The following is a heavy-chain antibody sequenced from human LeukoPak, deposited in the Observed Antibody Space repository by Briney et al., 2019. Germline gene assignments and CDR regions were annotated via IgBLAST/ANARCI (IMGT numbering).Heavy chain of an antibody. J-gene: IGHJ4*02. CDR3: ARGLGAQGRKDFDN. Sequence: ASVKVSCKTSGYTFTDYYIHWVRQAPGQGPEWMGWINPNSGGTNYAQNLQGRVTMTRDTSISTAYMELNRLGSDDTAVYYCARGLGAQGRKDFDNWGQGTLVTVSS. CDR1: GYTFTDYY. D-gene: IGHD1-26*01. CDR2: INPNSGGT. V-gene: IGHV1-2*02.